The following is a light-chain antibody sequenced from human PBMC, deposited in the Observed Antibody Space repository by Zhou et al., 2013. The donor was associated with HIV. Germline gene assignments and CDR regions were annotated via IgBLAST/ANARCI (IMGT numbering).Light chain of an antibody. CDR3: QQSYSTPLT. V-gene: IGKV1-39*01. CDR2: FTS. CDR1: EGIIFY. J-gene: IGKJ4*01. Sequence: DIQMTQSPSSVSASVGDRVTITCRASEGIIFYLNWYQQKPGKAPKLLIYFTSNLQSGVPSRFSGSGSGTNFTLTITTLQPEDFATYYCQQSYSTPLTFGGGTQVDI.